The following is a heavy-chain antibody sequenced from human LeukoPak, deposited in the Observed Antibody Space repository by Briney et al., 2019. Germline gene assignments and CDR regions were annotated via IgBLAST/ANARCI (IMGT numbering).Heavy chain of an antibody. Sequence: GASVKVSCKASGYTFTGYYMHWVRQAPGQGLEWMGWINPNSGGTNYAQKFQGWVTMTRDTSISTAYMELSRLRSDDTAVYYCVREAFHGDYDYWGQGTLVTVSS. CDR3: VREAFHGDYDY. J-gene: IGHJ4*02. D-gene: IGHD4-17*01. CDR2: INPNSGGT. CDR1: GYTFTGYY. V-gene: IGHV1-2*04.